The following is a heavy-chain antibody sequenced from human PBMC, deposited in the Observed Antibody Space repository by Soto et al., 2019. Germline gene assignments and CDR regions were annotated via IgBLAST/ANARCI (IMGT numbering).Heavy chain of an antibody. D-gene: IGHD3-16*01. Sequence: EVQLVESGGGLVQPGESLRLSCAASGFTFDYYWMHWVRQAPGKGLVWVSRVHSGGTTTTYADSVKGRFTISRDNARNTVSLQMSSLRAEDTAMYYCARGDRGGFDLWGRGTLVTVSS. CDR3: ARGDRGGFDL. J-gene: IGHJ3*01. V-gene: IGHV3-74*01. CDR1: GFTFDYYW. CDR2: VHSGGTTT.